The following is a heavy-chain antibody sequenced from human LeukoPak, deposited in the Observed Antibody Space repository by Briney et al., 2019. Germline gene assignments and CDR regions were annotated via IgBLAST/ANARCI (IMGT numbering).Heavy chain of an antibody. Sequence: SETLSLTCTVSGYSISSGYYWGWIWQPPGKGLKWIGSIYHSGSTYYNPSLKSRVTISVDTSKNQFSLKLSSVTAADTAVYYCARANMYDTLLNFDYWGQGTLVTVSS. CDR2: IYHSGST. V-gene: IGHV4-38-2*02. J-gene: IGHJ4*02. D-gene: IGHD3-22*01. CDR1: GYSISSGYY. CDR3: ARANMYDTLLNFDY.